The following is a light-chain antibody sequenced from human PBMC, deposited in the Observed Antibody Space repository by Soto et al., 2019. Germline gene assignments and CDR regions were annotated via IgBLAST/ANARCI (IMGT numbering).Light chain of an antibody. CDR1: QSISSW. J-gene: IGKJ5*01. CDR2: DAS. V-gene: IGKV1-5*01. Sequence: MSHSLSTVSASKRDRVTITCRPSQSISSWLAWYQQKPGKAPKLLIYDASSLESGVPSRFSGSGSGTEFTLTISRLEPEDFAVYYCQQYGSSPGTFGQATRLVI. CDR3: QQYGSSPGT.